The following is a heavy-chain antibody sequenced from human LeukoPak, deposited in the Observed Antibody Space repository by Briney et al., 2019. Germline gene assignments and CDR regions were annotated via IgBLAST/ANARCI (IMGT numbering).Heavy chain of an antibody. CDR2: IYYSGST. D-gene: IGHD1-26*01. CDR3: ARHIVGATMRIDY. J-gene: IGHJ4*02. Sequence: SETLSLTCTVSDGSISSSSYYWGWIRQPPGKGLEWIGSIYYSGSTYYNPSLKSRVTMSVDTSKNQFSLKLSSVTAADTAVYYCARHIVGATMRIDYWGQGTLVTVSS. CDR1: DGSISSSSYY. V-gene: IGHV4-39*01.